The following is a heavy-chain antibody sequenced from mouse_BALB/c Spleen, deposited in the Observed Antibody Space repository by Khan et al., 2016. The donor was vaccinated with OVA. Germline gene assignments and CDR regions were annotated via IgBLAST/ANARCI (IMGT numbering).Heavy chain of an antibody. CDR2: IDPSNGNT. V-gene: IGHV14-3*02. Sequence: VQLKESGAELVKPGATVKLSCTASGFTFTDTYMHWLKQWPEQGLEWIGRIDPSNGNTTYNPKFQGKATITADTSSNTAYLQLSSLTSEDTAGYYCARMARKWGQGTTLTVSS. CDR3: ARMARK. CDR1: GFTFTDTY. J-gene: IGHJ2*01.